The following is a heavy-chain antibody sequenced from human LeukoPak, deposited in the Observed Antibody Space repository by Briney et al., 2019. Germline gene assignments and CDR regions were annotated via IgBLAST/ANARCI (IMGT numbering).Heavy chain of an antibody. CDR1: GFTFSSYD. Sequence: GGSLRLSCAASGFTFSSYDMPWVRQATGKGLEWVSAIGTAGDTYYPGSVKCRFTISRENAKNSLYLQMNSLRAGDTAVYYCARAYVDFYYYGMDVWGQGTTVTVSS. CDR2: IGTAGDT. V-gene: IGHV3-13*01. J-gene: IGHJ6*02. CDR3: ARAYVDFYYYGMDV. D-gene: IGHD5-12*01.